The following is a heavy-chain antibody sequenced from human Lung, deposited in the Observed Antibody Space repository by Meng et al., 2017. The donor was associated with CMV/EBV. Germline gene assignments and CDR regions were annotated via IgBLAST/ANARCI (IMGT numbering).Heavy chain of an antibody. D-gene: IGHD2-15*01. J-gene: IGHJ4*02. CDR1: RFTVSSNY. CDR3: ARVVRHLWAQFYFDY. V-gene: IGHV3-66*02. Sequence: GESLKISCAASRFTVSSNYMTWVRQAPGKGLEWVSTIYSSGSTYYADSMKGRITISRDNSKYTLYLQMSILGHEDTAVYFCARVVRHLWAQFYFDYWGQGTLVTVSS. CDR2: IYSSGST.